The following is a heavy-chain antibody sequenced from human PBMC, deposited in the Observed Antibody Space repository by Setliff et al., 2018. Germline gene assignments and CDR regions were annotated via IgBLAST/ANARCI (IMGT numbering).Heavy chain of an antibody. V-gene: IGHV4-59*11. CDR2: IFYSDTA. CDR3: ARDRSTVIRGVTSFFYYYMDV. J-gene: IGHJ6*03. D-gene: IGHD3-10*01. CDR1: GGSIGPHY. Sequence: SETLSLTCTVSGGSIGPHYWSWIRQTPGKGLEWIGHIFYSDTAKYNPSLESRAAISVDSSKIQFSLKLRSVTAADTAVYYCARDRSTVIRGVTSFFYYYMDVWGGGTTVTVSS.